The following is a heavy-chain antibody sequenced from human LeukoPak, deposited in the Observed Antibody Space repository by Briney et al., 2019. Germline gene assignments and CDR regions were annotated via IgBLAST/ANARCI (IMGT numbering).Heavy chain of an antibody. J-gene: IGHJ4*02. CDR1: GGSFSGYY. D-gene: IGHD6-13*01. V-gene: IGHV4-34*01. Sequence: SETLSLTCAVYGGSFSGYYRSWIRQPPGKGLEWIGEINHSGSTNYNPSLKSRVTISVDTSKNQFSLKLSSVTAADTAVYYCAGGWYSSSTYYFDYWGQGTLVTVSS. CDR2: INHSGST. CDR3: AGGWYSSSTYYFDY.